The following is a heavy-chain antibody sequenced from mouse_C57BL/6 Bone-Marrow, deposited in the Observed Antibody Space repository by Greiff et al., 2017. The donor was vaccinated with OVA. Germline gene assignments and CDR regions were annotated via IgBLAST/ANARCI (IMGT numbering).Heavy chain of an antibody. J-gene: IGHJ2*01. Sequence: VQLQQSGAELARPGASVKMSCKASGYTFTSYTMHWVKQRPGQGLEWIGYINPSSGYTKYNQKFKDKATLTADKSSSTAYKQLSSLTSEDSAVYYCAFYDYDYFDYWGQGTTLTVSS. CDR1: GYTFTSYT. CDR2: INPSSGYT. CDR3: AFYDYDYFDY. V-gene: IGHV1-4*01. D-gene: IGHD2-4*01.